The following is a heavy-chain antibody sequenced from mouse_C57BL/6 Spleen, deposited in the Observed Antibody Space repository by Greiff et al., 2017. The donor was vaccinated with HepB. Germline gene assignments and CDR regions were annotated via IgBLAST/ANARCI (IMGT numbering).Heavy chain of an antibody. CDR2: ISSGGSYT. D-gene: IGHD1-1*01. Sequence: EVQGVESGGDLVKPGGSLKLSCAASGFTFSSYGMSWVRQTPDKRLEWVATISSGGSYTYYPDSVKGRFTISRDNAKNTLYLQMSSLKSEDTAMYYCARHGSPGSSYGYFDYWGQGTTLTVSS. CDR1: GFTFSSYG. CDR3: ARHGSPGSSYGYFDY. V-gene: IGHV5-6*01. J-gene: IGHJ2*01.